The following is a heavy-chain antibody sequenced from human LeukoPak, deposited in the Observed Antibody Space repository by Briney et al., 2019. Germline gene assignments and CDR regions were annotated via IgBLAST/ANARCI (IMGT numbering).Heavy chain of an antibody. V-gene: IGHV3-33*01. D-gene: IGHD2-2*01. CDR2: IWYDGSNK. Sequence: GRSLRLSCAASGFTFSSYGMHWVRQAPGKGLEWVAVIWYDGSNKYYADSVEGRFTISRDNSKNTLYLQMNSLRAEDTAVYYCARIIVVVPAEPDYWGQGTLVTVSS. J-gene: IGHJ4*02. CDR3: ARIIVVVPAEPDY. CDR1: GFTFSSYG.